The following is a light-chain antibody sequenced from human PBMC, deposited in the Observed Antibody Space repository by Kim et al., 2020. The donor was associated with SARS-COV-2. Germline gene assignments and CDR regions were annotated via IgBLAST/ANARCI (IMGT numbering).Light chain of an antibody. CDR1: SEHSRYA. CDR3: QTWGTGIWV. CDR2: LNSDGSH. J-gene: IGLJ3*02. V-gene: IGLV4-69*01. Sequence: ASVKLTCTLSSEHSRYAIAWHQQQPEKGPRYLMKLNSDGSHSKGDGIPDRFSGSSSGAERYLTISSLQSEDEADYYCQTWGTGIWVFGGGTQLTVL.